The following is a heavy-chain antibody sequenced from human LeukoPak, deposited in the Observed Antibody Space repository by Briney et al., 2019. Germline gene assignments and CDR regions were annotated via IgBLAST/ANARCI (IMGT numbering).Heavy chain of an antibody. CDR3: ANTYALGNYYKGGFDP. D-gene: IGHD3-10*01. J-gene: IGHJ5*02. CDR2: INPNSGGT. Sequence: ASVKVSCKASGYTFIDYYMHWVRQAPGQGLEWMGWINPNSGGTNYAQNFQGRVTMTRDTSIRTVYMELRRLRSDDTAVYYCANTYALGNYYKGGFDPWGQGTLVTVSS. V-gene: IGHV1-2*02. CDR1: GYTFIDYY.